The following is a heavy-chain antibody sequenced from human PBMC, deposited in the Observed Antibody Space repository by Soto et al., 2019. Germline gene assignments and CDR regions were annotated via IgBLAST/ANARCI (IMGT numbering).Heavy chain of an antibody. CDR2: IVPIHDTT. CDR1: RGTFSNYA. V-gene: IGHV1-69*01. CDR3: AADYDGQVS. D-gene: IGHD3-3*01. J-gene: IGHJ5*02. Sequence: QVQLVQTGAEVKSPGSSVNVSCTASRGTFSNYAILWERQAPGQGLEWMGGIVPIHDTTDAAQKFQGRVTITADEPSRPDYMGLRSLKTEDTAVYYSAADYDGQVSWGQGTLVTVSS.